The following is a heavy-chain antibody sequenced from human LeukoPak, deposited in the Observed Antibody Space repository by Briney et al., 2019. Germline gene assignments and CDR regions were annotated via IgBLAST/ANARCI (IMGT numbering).Heavy chain of an antibody. CDR1: GYSISSGYY. J-gene: IGHJ5*02. D-gene: IGHD5-12*01. CDR3: AKDGAVDIVATSGLNNWFDP. V-gene: IGHV4-38-2*02. Sequence: SETLSLTCTVSGYSISSGYYWGWLRQPPGKGLEWIGSIYHSGSTYYNPSLKSQVTISVDTSKNQFSLKLTSVTAADTAVYYCAKDGAVDIVATSGLNNWFDPWGQGTLVTVSS. CDR2: IYHSGST.